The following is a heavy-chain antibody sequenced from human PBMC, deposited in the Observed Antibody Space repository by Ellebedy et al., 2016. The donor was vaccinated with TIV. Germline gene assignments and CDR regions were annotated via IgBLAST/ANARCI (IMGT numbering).Heavy chain of an antibody. CDR2: ISGSDGST. J-gene: IGHJ4*02. D-gene: IGHD3-10*01. CDR1: GFTFSNYP. V-gene: IGHV3-23*01. Sequence: PGGSLRLSCAASGFTFSNYPMNWVRQAPGKGLEWVSAISGSDGSTYDAVSVKGQFTIARDNSKNTLYLQMNGLRAEDTAMYYCAKSMVREIIIPIDYWGQGTLVTVSS. CDR3: AKSMVREIIIPIDY.